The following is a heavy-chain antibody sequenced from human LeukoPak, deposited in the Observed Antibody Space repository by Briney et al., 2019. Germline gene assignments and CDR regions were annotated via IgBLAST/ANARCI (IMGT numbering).Heavy chain of an antibody. CDR1: GFTFSSYS. J-gene: IGHJ2*01. CDR3: AREARGDDYFDL. V-gene: IGHV3-33*01. D-gene: IGHD4-17*01. Sequence: GGSLRLSCSASGFTFSSYSMNWVRQAPGKGLEWVAVIWYDGSNKGYADSVKGRFTISRDNSKNTLYLQMNSLRAEDTAVYYCAREARGDDYFDLWGRGTLVTVSS. CDR2: IWYDGSNK.